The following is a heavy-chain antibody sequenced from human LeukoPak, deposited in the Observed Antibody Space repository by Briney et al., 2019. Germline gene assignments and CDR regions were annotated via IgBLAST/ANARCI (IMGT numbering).Heavy chain of an antibody. V-gene: IGHV1-2*02. CDR1: GYTFTSYG. Sequence: GASVKVSCKASGYTFTSYGISWVRQAPGQGLEWMGWINPNSGGTNYAQKFQGRVTMTRDTSISTAYMELSRLRSDDTAVYYCARVGPYYDFSRYYFDYWGQGTLVTVSS. D-gene: IGHD3-3*01. CDR2: INPNSGGT. J-gene: IGHJ4*02. CDR3: ARVGPYYDFSRYYFDY.